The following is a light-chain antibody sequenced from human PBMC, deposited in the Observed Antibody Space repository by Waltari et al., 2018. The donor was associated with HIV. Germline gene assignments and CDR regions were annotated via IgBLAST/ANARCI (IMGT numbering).Light chain of an antibody. Sequence: QSALTQPAPMSGSPGPSITISCTVTGSDIGGYGYVSWYQQHPGKVPKLILYGVTERPSGISSRFSGSKSGATASLTISGLQTEDEADYYCSSYTSSRTLLFGGGTKVTVL. CDR2: GVT. V-gene: IGLV2-14*01. CDR1: GSDIGGYGY. J-gene: IGLJ2*01. CDR3: SSYTSSRTLL.